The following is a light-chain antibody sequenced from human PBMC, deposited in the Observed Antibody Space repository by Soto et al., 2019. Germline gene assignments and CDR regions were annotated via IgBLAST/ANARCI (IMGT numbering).Light chain of an antibody. J-gene: IGKJ1*01. CDR3: QQYGSSPRT. CDR1: QTVSSNY. V-gene: IGKV3-20*01. CDR2: GAS. Sequence: EIVMTQSPGTLSVSPGERATLSCRASQTVSSNYLAWYQQKPGQAPRLLISGASSRATGIPDRFSGSGSGTDFTLTISRLEAEDFAVYYCQQYGSSPRTFGQGTKVDI.